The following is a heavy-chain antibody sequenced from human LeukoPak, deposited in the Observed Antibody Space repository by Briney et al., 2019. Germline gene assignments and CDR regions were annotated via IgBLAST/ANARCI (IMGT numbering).Heavy chain of an antibody. Sequence: GGSLRLSCAASGFTFSSYWMHWVRHAPGKGLVWVSRINSDGSSTIYADSVKGRFTISRDNDKNTLYLQMNSLRAEDTAVYYCARGYCSSTSCPIRFDPWGQGTLVTVSS. J-gene: IGHJ5*02. CDR3: ARGYCSSTSCPIRFDP. CDR1: GFTFSSYW. D-gene: IGHD2-2*01. V-gene: IGHV3-74*01. CDR2: INSDGSST.